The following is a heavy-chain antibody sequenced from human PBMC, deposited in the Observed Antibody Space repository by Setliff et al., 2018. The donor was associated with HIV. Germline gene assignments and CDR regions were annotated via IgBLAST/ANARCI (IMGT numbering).Heavy chain of an antibody. Sequence: GASVKVSCKPSGLIFTGYYIHWVRQAPGQGLIWMGRISPNTGATNSAQGFQGRLTMTSDTSVRTTYMELLALTSDDTAVYYCAYTSITTRRFDYWGQGTLVTVSS. CDR1: GLIFTGYY. J-gene: IGHJ4*02. D-gene: IGHD1-1*01. V-gene: IGHV1-2*06. CDR2: ISPNTGAT. CDR3: AYTSITTRRFDY.